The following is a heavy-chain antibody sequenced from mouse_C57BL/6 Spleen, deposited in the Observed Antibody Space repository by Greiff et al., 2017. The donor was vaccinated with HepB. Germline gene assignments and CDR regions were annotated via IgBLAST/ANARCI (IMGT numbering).Heavy chain of an antibody. CDR2: IWRGGSK. D-gene: IGHD2-4*01. Sequence: VQLQQSGPGLVQPSQRLSITCTVSGFSFTSYGVHWVRQSPGKGLEWLGVIWRGGSKDYNAAIMSRLIITKDNSNSQVFYKMNSLQADDNAIYYCAKNGDYDKGFDYWGQGTTLTVSS. CDR1: GFSFTSYG. CDR3: AKNGDYDKGFDY. J-gene: IGHJ2*01. V-gene: IGHV2-5*01.